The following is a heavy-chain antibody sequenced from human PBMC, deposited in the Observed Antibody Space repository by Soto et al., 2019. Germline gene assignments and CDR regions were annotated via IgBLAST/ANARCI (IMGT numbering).Heavy chain of an antibody. CDR1: GGTFSSYT. D-gene: IGHD3-22*01. J-gene: IGHJ4*02. V-gene: IGHV1-69*02. CDR2: IIPILGIA. Sequence: QVQLVQSGAEVKKPGSSVKVSCKASGGTFSSYTISWVRQAPGQGLEWMGRIIPILGIANYAQKFQGRVTITADKPTSTAYMELSSLRSEDTAVYYCARVTSHYYDSSGYFDYWGQGTLVTVSS. CDR3: ARVTSHYYDSSGYFDY.